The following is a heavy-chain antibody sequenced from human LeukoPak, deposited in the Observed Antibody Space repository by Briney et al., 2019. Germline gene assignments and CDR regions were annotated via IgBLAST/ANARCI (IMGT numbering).Heavy chain of an antibody. CDR3: ARGGGLDV. Sequence: GGSPRLSCAASGFTFSSYWMNWARQAPGKGLEWVASINHNGNVNYYVDSVKGRFTISRDNAKNSLYLQMSNLRAEDTAVYFCARGGGLDVWGQGATVAVSS. CDR2: INHNGNVN. J-gene: IGHJ6*02. D-gene: IGHD3-16*01. V-gene: IGHV3-7*03. CDR1: GFTFSSYW.